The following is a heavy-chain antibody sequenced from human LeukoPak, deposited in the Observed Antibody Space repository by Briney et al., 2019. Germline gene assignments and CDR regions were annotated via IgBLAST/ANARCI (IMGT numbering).Heavy chain of an antibody. CDR1: GFTFSSYG. J-gene: IGHJ4*02. Sequence: GGSLRLSCAASGFTFSSYGMHWVRQAPGKGLEWVAFIRYDGSNKYYAGSVKGRFTISRDNSKNTLYLQMNSLRAEDTAVYYCAKDHVQLWLLDYWGQGTLVTVSS. D-gene: IGHD5-18*01. CDR2: IRYDGSNK. V-gene: IGHV3-30*02. CDR3: AKDHVQLWLLDY.